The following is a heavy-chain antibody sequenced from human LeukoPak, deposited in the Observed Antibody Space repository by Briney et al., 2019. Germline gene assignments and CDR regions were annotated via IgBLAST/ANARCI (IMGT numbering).Heavy chain of an antibody. Sequence: GGSLRLSCAASGFTFSSSAMSWVRQAPGKGLEWVSNISGSGSGGSTYFADSVKGRFTISRDNSKNTLYLQMNSLRAEDTAVYYCAKLDLSYGDSYFDYWGQGTLVTVSS. CDR1: GFTFSSSA. D-gene: IGHD4-17*01. CDR3: AKLDLSYGDSYFDY. V-gene: IGHV3-23*01. CDR2: ISGSGSGGST. J-gene: IGHJ4*02.